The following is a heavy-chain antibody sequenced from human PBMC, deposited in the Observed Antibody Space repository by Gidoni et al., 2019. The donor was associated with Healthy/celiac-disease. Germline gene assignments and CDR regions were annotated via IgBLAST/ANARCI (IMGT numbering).Heavy chain of an antibody. J-gene: IGHJ5*02. CDR2: ISYYGCNK. CDR3: AREDYGDYVSWFDP. Sequence: QVQLVESGGGVVQPGRSLRLSCAASGFHFSSYGMPWVRQAPGKVLRGLAVISYYGCNKYYSDTVKGRVTISRDNSKNTLYLQMNSRRAEDTAVDYCAREDYGDYVSWFDPWGQGTLVTVSS. CDR1: GFHFSSYG. D-gene: IGHD4-17*01. V-gene: IGHV3-30*03.